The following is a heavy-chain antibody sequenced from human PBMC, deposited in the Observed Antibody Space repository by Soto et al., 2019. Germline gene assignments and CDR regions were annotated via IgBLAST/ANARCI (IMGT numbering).Heavy chain of an antibody. D-gene: IGHD1-26*01. CDR1: GGSISSYY. CDR3: ARGLPRVGAYDY. CDR2: IYYSGST. J-gene: IGHJ4*02. Sequence: PSETLSLTCTVSGGSISSYYCSWIRQPPGKGLEWIGYIYYSGSTNYNPSLKSRVTISADTSKNQFSLKLSSVTAADTAVYYCARGLPRVGAYDYWGQGTLVTVS. V-gene: IGHV4-59*01.